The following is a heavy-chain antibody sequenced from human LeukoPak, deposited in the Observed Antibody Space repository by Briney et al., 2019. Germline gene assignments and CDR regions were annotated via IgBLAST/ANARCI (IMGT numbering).Heavy chain of an antibody. Sequence: GGSLRLSCAASGFTFRRYWMNWVRQAPGEGLEWVANIKLDGSEKYYADSVKGRFTISRDNAKNSLYLQMNSLRAEGTAVYYCARIGEDTATSFFDYWGQGTLVTVSS. V-gene: IGHV3-7*01. J-gene: IGHJ4*02. CDR3: ARIGEDTATSFFDY. CDR2: IKLDGSEK. D-gene: IGHD5-18*01. CDR1: GFTFRRYW.